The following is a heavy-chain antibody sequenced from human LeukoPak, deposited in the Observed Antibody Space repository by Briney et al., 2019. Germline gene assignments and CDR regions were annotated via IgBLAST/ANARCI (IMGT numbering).Heavy chain of an antibody. CDR2: ISYDGSDK. J-gene: IGHJ4*02. CDR3: ARREGGFYSWGIAY. Sequence: PGGSLRLSCAASGFTLNTRTMHWVRQAPGKGLEWVALISYDGSDKYYADSVKGRFGISRDNSKNTLYLEMNSLRADDTAVYHCARREGGFYSWGIAYWGQGTLVTVSS. D-gene: IGHD1-26*01. CDR1: GFTLNTRT. V-gene: IGHV3-30*09.